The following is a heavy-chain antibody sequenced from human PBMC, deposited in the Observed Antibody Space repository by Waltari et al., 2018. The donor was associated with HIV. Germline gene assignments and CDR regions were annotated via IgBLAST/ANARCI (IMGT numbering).Heavy chain of an antibody. J-gene: IGHJ3*02. CDR3: ARHNYYESSGYCFDI. D-gene: IGHD3-22*01. Sequence: QLQLQESGPGLVKPSETLSLTCTVSGGSISSSSYYWGWIRQPPGKGLEWIGSIYYSGSTYYNPSLKSRVTISVDTSKNQFSLKLSSVTAADTAVYYCARHNYYESSGYCFDIWGQGTMVTVSS. CDR2: IYYSGST. CDR1: GGSISSSSYY. V-gene: IGHV4-39*01.